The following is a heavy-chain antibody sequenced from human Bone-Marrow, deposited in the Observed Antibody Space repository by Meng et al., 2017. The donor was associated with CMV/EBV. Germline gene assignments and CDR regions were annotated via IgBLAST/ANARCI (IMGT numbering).Heavy chain of an antibody. D-gene: IGHD2-2*01. Sequence: GEFLKISCAASGFTFNTYEMNWVRQAPGKGLEWVSHISTSGKTIYYADSVKGRFTISRDNAKNSLYLQLNSLRAEDTAVYYCARRYCSSTSCLIDYWGQGILVTV. CDR3: ARRYCSSTSCLIDY. CDR2: ISTSGKTI. CDR1: GFTFNTYE. J-gene: IGHJ4*02. V-gene: IGHV3-48*03.